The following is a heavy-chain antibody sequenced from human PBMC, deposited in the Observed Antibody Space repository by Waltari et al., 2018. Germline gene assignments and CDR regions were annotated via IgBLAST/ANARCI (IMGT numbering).Heavy chain of an antibody. D-gene: IGHD2-2*01. CDR2: ITNNTGNP. CDR1: GYTFTDYA. J-gene: IGHJ5*02. Sequence: QVQLAQSGSELKKPGASVKISCKASGYTFTDYAINWVRQAPGQGLELMGRITNNTGNPTYAQGCTGRFVFSLDTSVSTAYLQITSLKTEDSAVYYCAREVVPPHTIVVNWFDPWGQGTLVTVSS. V-gene: IGHV7-4-1*02. CDR3: AREVVPPHTIVVNWFDP.